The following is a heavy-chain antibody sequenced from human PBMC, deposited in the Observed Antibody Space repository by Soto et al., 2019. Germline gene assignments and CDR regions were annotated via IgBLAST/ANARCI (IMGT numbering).Heavy chain of an antibody. Sequence: PGGSLRLSCAASGFTFSGYYMSWIRQAPGKGLEWVSYISSSSSYTNYADSVKGRFTISRDNAKNSLYLQMNSLRAEDTAVYYCGINHKARVGFDPGAQETVLTVSS. CDR2: ISSSSSYT. V-gene: IGHV3-11*03. J-gene: IGHJ5*02. CDR1: GFTFSGYY. CDR3: GINHKARVGFDP.